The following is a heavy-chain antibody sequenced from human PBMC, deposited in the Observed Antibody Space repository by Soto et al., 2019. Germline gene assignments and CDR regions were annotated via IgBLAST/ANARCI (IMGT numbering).Heavy chain of an antibody. V-gene: IGHV4-39*01. CDR3: ARHGGDFWSGYSVVHY. Sequence: SETLSLTCTVSGGSISSSSYYWGWIRQPPGKGLEWIGSIYYSGSTYYNPSLKSRVTISVDTSKNQFSLKLSSVTAADTAVYYCARHGGDFWSGYSVVHYWGQGTLVTVSS. CDR1: GGSISSSSYY. J-gene: IGHJ4*02. CDR2: IYYSGST. D-gene: IGHD3-3*01.